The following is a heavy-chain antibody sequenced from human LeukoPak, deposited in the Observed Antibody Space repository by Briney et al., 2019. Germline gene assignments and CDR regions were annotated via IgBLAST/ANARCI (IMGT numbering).Heavy chain of an antibody. CDR3: ARTTRVGYFDY. Sequence: GGSLRLSCAASGFTVSSNYMSWVRQAPGKGLEWVSVIYSGGSTYYADSVKGRFTISRDNSKNTLYLQMNSLRAEDTAVHYCARTTRVGYFDYWGQGTLVTVSS. V-gene: IGHV3-53*01. CDR1: GFTVSSNY. D-gene: IGHD4-17*01. CDR2: IYSGGST. J-gene: IGHJ4*02.